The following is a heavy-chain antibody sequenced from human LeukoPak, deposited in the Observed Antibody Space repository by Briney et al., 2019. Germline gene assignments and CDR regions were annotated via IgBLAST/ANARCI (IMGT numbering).Heavy chain of an antibody. CDR2: MNPNSGNT. D-gene: IGHD2-2*01. CDR3: ARDPPPSYAQGYFDL. J-gene: IGHJ2*01. Sequence: GASVKVSCKASGYTFTSYDINWVRQATGQGLEWMGWMNPNSGNTGYAQKFQGRVTITRNTSISTAYMELSSLRSEDTAVYYCARDPPPSYAQGYFDLWGRGTLVTVSS. CDR1: GYTFTSYD. V-gene: IGHV1-8*03.